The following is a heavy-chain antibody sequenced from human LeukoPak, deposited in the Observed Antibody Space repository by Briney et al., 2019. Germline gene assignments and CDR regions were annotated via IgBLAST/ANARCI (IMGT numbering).Heavy chain of an antibody. CDR1: GFILSSYA. J-gene: IGHJ4*02. V-gene: IGHV3-13*01. CDR2: IGTAGDT. Sequence: GGSLRLSCAASGFILSSYAMHWVRQPAGKGLEWVSAIGTAGDTFYPGSVKGRFTISRENAKKSLFLQMNSLRAEDTAVYYCARQNTPHGNFDYWGQGTLVTVSS. CDR3: ARQNTPHGNFDY. D-gene: IGHD1-26*01.